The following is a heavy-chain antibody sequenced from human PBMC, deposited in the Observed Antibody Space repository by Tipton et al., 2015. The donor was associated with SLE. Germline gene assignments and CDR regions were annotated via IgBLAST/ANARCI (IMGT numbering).Heavy chain of an antibody. CDR2: VYTSGST. CDR1: GASISSYY. Sequence: TLSLTCTVSGASISSYYWNWIRQPPGKGLEWIGYVYTSGSTKYNPSLKSRVTISVDTSKNQFSLRLNSVTAADTAVYYCARAEDWGEHCYFDLWGRGTLVTVSS. D-gene: IGHD7-27*01. V-gene: IGHV4-4*09. CDR3: ARAEDWGEHCYFDL. J-gene: IGHJ2*01.